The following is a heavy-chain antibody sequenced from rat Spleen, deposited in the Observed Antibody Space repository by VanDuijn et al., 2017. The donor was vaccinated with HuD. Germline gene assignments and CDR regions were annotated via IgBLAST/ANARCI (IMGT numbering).Heavy chain of an antibody. CDR3: SRQWDY. CDR1: GFTFSNYG. J-gene: IGHJ2*01. V-gene: IGHV5-29*01. CDR2: ISYDGRGT. Sequence: EVQLVESGGGLVQPGRSLKLSCAASGFTFSNYGMAWVRQAPTKGLEWVATISYDGRGTYYRDSVKGRFTISRDNAKSTLYLQMDSLRSEDTATYYCSRQWDYWGQGVMVTVSS.